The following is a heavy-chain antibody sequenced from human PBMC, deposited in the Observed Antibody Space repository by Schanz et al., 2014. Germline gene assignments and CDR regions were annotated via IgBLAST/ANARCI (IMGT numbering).Heavy chain of an antibody. V-gene: IGHV3-30*18. CDR2: VSSDGNND. Sequence: AHLVESGGGLVQPGGSLRLSCAASGFTFSTHAMHWVRQAPGKGLEWVALVSSDGNNDYYTDSVKGRFTISRDNSKNTVHLQMNSLRPEDTAVYYCAKYRGYYRVSGSYRELEYWGQGTLVTVSS. CDR1: GFTFSTHA. D-gene: IGHD3-10*01. J-gene: IGHJ4*02. CDR3: AKYRGYYRVSGSYRELEY.